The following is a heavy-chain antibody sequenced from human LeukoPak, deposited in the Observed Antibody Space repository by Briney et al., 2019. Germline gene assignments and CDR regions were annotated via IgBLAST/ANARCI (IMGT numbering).Heavy chain of an antibody. J-gene: IGHJ4*02. V-gene: IGHV4-39*01. CDR3: ARYYYDSSGYYYGGGREGFDY. CDR2: IYYSGST. CDR1: GGSISSSSYY. Sequence: SETLSLTCTVSGGSISSSSYYWGWIRQPPGKGLEWIGSIYYSGSTYYNPSLKSRVTISVDTSKNQFSLKLSSVTAADTAVYYCARYYYDSSGYYYGGGREGFDYWGQGTLVTVSS. D-gene: IGHD3-22*01.